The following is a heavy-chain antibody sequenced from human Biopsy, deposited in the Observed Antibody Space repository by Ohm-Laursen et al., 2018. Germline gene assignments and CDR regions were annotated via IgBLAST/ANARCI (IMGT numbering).Heavy chain of an antibody. V-gene: IGHV1-46*01. D-gene: IGHD3-10*01. CDR1: GYTFITYY. J-gene: IGHJ4*02. CDR2: INPSGGST. CDR3: ARDRIGGRGDPPGH. Sequence: GASVKVSCKAFGYTFITYYVNWVRQAPGQGLEWMGKINPSGGSTSYAQKFQGRVTMTRDTSTTTVYMELSSLRSEDTAVYYCARDRIGGRGDPPGHWGQGTLVTVSS.